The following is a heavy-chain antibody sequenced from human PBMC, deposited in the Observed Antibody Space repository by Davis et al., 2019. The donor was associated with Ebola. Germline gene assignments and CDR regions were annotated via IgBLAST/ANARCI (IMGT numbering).Heavy chain of an antibody. V-gene: IGHV3-73*01. CDR1: GFIFSNCA. CDR2: IRSKANSYAT. CDR3: TSGNPDY. J-gene: IGHJ4*02. D-gene: IGHD1-14*01. Sequence: GESLKISCAASGFIFSNCAMYWVRQAPGKGLEWVGRIRSKANSYATAYGASVKGRFTISRDDSKNTAYLQMNSLKTEDTAVYYCTSGNPDYWGQGTLVTVSS.